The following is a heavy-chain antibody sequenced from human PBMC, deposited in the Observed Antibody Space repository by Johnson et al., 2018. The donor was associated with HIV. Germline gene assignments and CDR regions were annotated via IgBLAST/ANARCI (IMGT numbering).Heavy chain of an antibody. Sequence: QVQLVESGGGVVQPGRSLRLSCAASGFTFGSFGMHWVRQAPGKGLEWVAVISYDGSHKNYIDSVKGRFTISRDNSKNTLYLQMNSLRAEDTAVFYCAREMAWEDAFDIWGQGTMVTVSS. D-gene: IGHD5-24*01. CDR2: ISYDGSHK. V-gene: IGHV3-30*03. J-gene: IGHJ3*02. CDR3: AREMAWEDAFDI. CDR1: GFTFGSFG.